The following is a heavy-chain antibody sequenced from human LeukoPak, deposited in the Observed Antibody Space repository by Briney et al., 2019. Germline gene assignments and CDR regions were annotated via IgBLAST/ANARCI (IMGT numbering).Heavy chain of an antibody. CDR3: ARVRSSSSWYANYYYYYMDV. D-gene: IGHD6-13*01. V-gene: IGHV1-18*01. CDR2: ISAYNGNT. Sequence: ASVKLSCKASGYTFTSYGISWVRQAPGQGLEWMGWISAYNGNTNYAQKLQGRVTMTTDTSTSTAYMELRSLRSDDTAVYYCARVRSSSSWYANYYYYYMDVWGKGTTVTVSS. CDR1: GYTFTSYG. J-gene: IGHJ6*03.